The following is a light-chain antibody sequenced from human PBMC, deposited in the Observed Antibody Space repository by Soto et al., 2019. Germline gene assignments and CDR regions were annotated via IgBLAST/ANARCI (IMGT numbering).Light chain of an antibody. V-gene: IGKV3-11*01. Sequence: EIVLTQSPATRSLSPGERAPLSCRASQRVTTYLAWYQQKPGQAPRLLIYDASNRATGIPARFSGSGSGTDFTLTISSLEPEDFAVYYCQQRSNWPSITFGQGTRLEIK. J-gene: IGKJ5*01. CDR2: DAS. CDR1: QRVTTY. CDR3: QQRSNWPSIT.